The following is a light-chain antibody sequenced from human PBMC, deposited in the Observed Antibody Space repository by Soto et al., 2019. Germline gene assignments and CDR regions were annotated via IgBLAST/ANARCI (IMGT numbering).Light chain of an antibody. CDR2: DVS. V-gene: IGLV2-14*01. CDR3: SSYTSSSTLV. J-gene: IGLJ2*01. CDR1: SSDVGGYNY. Sequence: QSALTQPASVSGSPGQSITISCTGTSSDVGGYNYVSWYQQHPGKAPKLMIYDVSNRPSGVSNRFSGSKSGNTASLTISGLQAEDEADYSCSSYTSSSTLVFCGGTKVTVL.